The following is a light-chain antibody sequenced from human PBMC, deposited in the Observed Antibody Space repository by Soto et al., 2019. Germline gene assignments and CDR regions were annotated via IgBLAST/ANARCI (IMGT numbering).Light chain of an antibody. CDR1: SSDVGGYNY. CDR3: SSYAGSNWV. CDR2: EVT. V-gene: IGLV2-8*01. Sequence: QSALTHPPSASGSPGQSVTSSCTGTSSDVGGYNYVSWYQQHPGKAPKLMISEVTKRPSGVPDRFSGSKSGNTASLTVSGLQAEDEADYYCSSYAGSNWVFGGGTKLTVL. J-gene: IGLJ2*01.